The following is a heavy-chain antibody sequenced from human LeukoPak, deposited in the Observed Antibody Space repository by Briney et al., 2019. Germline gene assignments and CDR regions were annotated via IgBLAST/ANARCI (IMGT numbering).Heavy chain of an antibody. D-gene: IGHD3-22*01. CDR1: GFTFDDYA. CDR2: ISRNSGSI. J-gene: IGHJ4*02. V-gene: IGHV3-9*01. Sequence: GRSLRLSCAASGFTFDDYAMHWVRQAPGKGLEWVSGISRNSGSIGYADSVKGRFTISRDNAKNSLYLQMNSLRAEDTALYYCAKDPSFQSGYPPDYWGQGTLVTVSS. CDR3: AKDPSFQSGYPPDY.